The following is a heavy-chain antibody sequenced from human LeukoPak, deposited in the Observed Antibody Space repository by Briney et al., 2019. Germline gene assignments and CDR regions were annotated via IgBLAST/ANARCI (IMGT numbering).Heavy chain of an antibody. J-gene: IGHJ4*02. CDR1: GGSFSGYY. CDR3: ARGTGGYSSSWFRFDY. V-gene: IGHV4-34*01. D-gene: IGHD6-13*01. CDR2: INHSGST. Sequence: SETLSLTCAVYGGSFSGYYWSWIRQPLGKGLEWIGEINHSGSTNYNPSLKSRVTISVDTSKNQFSLKLSSVTAADTAVYYCARGTGGYSSSWFRFDYWGQGTLVTVSS.